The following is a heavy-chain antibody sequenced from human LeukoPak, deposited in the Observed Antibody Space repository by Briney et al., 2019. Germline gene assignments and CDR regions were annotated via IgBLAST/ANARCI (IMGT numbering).Heavy chain of an antibody. J-gene: IGHJ4*02. D-gene: IGHD5-18*01. V-gene: IGHV1-24*01. CDR1: GHTLTELF. Sequence: ASVKVSCKVSGHTLTELFMHWVRQAPGKGLEWMGGFDPENGETIYTQKFQGRVTMTEDTSTDTVYMELSSLRSEDTAVYYCATGGSRVQLWILAGWYYLDNWGQGTLVTVSS. CDR3: ATGGSRVQLWILAGWYYLDN. CDR2: FDPENGET.